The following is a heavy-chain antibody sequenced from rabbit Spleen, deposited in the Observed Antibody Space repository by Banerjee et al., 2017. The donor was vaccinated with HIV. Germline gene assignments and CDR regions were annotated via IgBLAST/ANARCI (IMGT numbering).Heavy chain of an antibody. V-gene: IGHV1S45*01. Sequence: EQLEESGGDLVKPGPSLTLTCTASGVSFSTNHYMCCVRQAPGKGLEWIACINASTGKPVYATWASGRFSISRTSSTTVTLQMTSLTAADTATYFCARDLVAVIGWNFNLWGQGTLVTVS. CDR1: GVSFSTNHY. D-gene: IGHD1-1*01. J-gene: IGHJ4*01. CDR3: ARDLVAVIGWNFNL. CDR2: INASTGKP.